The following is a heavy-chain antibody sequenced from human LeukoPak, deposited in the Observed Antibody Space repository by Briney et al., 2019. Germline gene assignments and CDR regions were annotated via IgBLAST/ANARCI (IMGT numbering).Heavy chain of an antibody. CDR3: ARDSIVVVVAAYYYMDV. V-gene: IGHV4-61*02. CDR2: IYTSGST. Sequence: SQTLSLTCTVSGGSISSGSYYWSWIRQPAGKGLEWIGRIYTSGSTNYNPSLKSRVTKSVDTSKNQFSLKLSSVTAADTAVYYCARDSIVVVVAAYYYMDVWGKGTTVTVSS. CDR1: GGSISSGSYY. D-gene: IGHD2-15*01. J-gene: IGHJ6*03.